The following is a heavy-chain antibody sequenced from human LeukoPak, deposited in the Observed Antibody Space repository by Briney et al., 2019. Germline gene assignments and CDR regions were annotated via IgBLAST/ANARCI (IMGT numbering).Heavy chain of an antibody. V-gene: IGHV3-11*04. Sequence: SGGSLRLSCAAPGFTFSDYYMSWIRQAPGKGLEWVSYISSSGSTIYYADSVKGRFTISRDNAKNSLYLQMNSLRAEDTAVYYCARVVVVVAGDAFDIWGQGTMVTVSS. D-gene: IGHD2-15*01. J-gene: IGHJ3*02. CDR1: GFTFSDYY. CDR2: ISSSGSTI. CDR3: ARVVVVVAGDAFDI.